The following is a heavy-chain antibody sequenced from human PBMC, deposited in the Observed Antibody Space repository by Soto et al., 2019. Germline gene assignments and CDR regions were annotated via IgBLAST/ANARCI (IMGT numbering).Heavy chain of an antibody. CDR2: IYPGDSNS. D-gene: IGHD1-1*01. CDR3: ARSFPLFEWVSTGLYFDY. CDR1: GYNFTTFW. J-gene: IGHJ4*02. V-gene: IGHV5-51*01. Sequence: PGESLKISCKVSGYNFTTFWIGWVRQMPGKGLEWMGIIYPGDSNSRYSPSFEGQVTISADKSISTAYLEWSSLRASDTAIYYCARSFPLFEWVSTGLYFDYSGRGTLVTVSS.